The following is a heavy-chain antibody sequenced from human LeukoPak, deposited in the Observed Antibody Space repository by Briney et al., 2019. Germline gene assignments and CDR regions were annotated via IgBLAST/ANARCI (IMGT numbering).Heavy chain of an antibody. V-gene: IGHV3-48*03. J-gene: IGHJ4*02. CDR2: ISSSAGTT. CDR3: ARQQLQLWYD. CDR1: GFTFSSYE. D-gene: IGHD5-18*01. Sequence: GGSLRLSCAASGFTFSSYEMNWVRQAPGKGLEWVSYISSSAGTTYYADSVKGRFTISRDNAKNSLYLQMNSLRDEDTAVYYCARQQLQLWYDWGQGTLVTVSS.